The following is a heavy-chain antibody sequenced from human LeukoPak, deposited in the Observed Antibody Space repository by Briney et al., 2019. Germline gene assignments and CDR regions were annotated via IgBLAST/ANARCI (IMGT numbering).Heavy chain of an antibody. CDR1: GYFISSDYY. V-gene: IGHV4-38-2*01. J-gene: IGHJ5*02. D-gene: IGHD2-2*01. CDR3: ARLDCSSTSCYGGYNWFDP. CDR2: IYHSGST. Sequence: SETLSLTCAVSGYFISSDYYWGWIRQPPGKGLEWIGNIYHSGSTYYSPSLKSRVTISVDTSKNQFSLKLSSVTAADTAVYYCARLDCSSTSCYGGYNWFDPWGQGTLVTVSS.